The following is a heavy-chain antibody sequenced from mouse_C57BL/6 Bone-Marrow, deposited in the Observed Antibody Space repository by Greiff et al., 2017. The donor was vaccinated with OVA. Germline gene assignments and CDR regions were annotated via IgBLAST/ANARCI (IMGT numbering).Heavy chain of an antibody. Sequence: QVQLQQSGAELARPGASVKLSCKASGYTFTSYGISWVKQSPGQGLEWIGAIYPRSGNTYYNEKFKGKVTLTADKSSSTAYMELRSLTYEDTEGYVCAKEGCCGFDYWGQGTTLTVSS. D-gene: IGHD1-1*02. CDR2: IYPRSGNT. CDR3: AKEGCCGFDY. V-gene: IGHV1-81*01. CDR1: GYTFTSYG. J-gene: IGHJ2*01.